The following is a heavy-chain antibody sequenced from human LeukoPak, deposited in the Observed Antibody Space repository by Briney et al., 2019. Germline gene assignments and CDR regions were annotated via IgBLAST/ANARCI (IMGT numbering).Heavy chain of an antibody. CDR1: GFTFSSYT. Sequence: KTGGSLRLSCAASGFTFSSYTMNWVRQAPGKGLEWVSSISSSGTSIFYADSVKGRFAISGDNAKNSLYLQMNSLRAEDTPVYYCARDFLVWGQGTLVTVSS. CDR2: ISSSGTSI. CDR3: ARDFLV. V-gene: IGHV3-21*01. J-gene: IGHJ4*02.